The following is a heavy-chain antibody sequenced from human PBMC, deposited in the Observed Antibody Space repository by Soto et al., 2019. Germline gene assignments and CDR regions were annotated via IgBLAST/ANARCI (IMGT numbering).Heavy chain of an antibody. J-gene: IGHJ5*02. D-gene: IGHD2-8*01. Sequence: GESLKISWKASGYKFTSYWIAWVRQMPGKGLEWMGIIYPGDSDTRYSPSLQCQVTISVDKSITTAYLQCSILKASDPAMYYCARGYCTSTICDPWFDPWGQGTLVTVSS. V-gene: IGHV5-51*01. CDR1: GYKFTSYW. CDR3: ARGYCTSTICDPWFDP. CDR2: IYPGDSDT.